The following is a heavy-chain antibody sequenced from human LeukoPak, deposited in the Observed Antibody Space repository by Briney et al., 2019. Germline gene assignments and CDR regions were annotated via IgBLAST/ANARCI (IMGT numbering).Heavy chain of an antibody. CDR1: GGSISGYY. CDR2: INHSGST. Sequence: SETLSLTCAVYGGSISGYYWSWIRQPPGKGLEWIGEINHSGSTNYNPSLKSRVTISVDTSKNQFSLKLSSVTAADTAVYYCARQPYYFDYWGQGTLVTVSS. CDR3: ARQPYYFDY. V-gene: IGHV4-34*01. J-gene: IGHJ4*02.